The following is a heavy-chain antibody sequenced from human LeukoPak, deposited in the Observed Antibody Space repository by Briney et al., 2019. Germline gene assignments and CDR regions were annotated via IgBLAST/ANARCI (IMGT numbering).Heavy chain of an antibody. Sequence: PGGSLRLSCAASGFTFSSYSMNWVRQAPGKGLEWVSSISSSSSYIYYADSVKGRFTISRDNAKNSLYLQMNSLRAEDTAVYYCVKGRRVVPAANYYMDVWGKGTTVTVSS. CDR1: GFTFSSYS. CDR3: VKGRRVVPAANYYMDV. V-gene: IGHV3-21*01. J-gene: IGHJ6*03. D-gene: IGHD2-2*01. CDR2: ISSSSSYI.